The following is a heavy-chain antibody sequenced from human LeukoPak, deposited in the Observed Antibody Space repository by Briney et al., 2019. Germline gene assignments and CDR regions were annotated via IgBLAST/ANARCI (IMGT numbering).Heavy chain of an antibody. CDR3: AKGNSGSPIPMFDP. D-gene: IGHD1-26*01. J-gene: IGHJ5*02. V-gene: IGHV3-23*01. Sequence: PGGSLRLSCEGSGFTFSTYWMSWVRQAPGEGLEWVSAISGSGGSTYYADSVKGRFTISRDNSKNTLYLQMNSLRAVDTAVYYCAKGNSGSPIPMFDPWGQGTLVTVSS. CDR2: ISGSGGST. CDR1: GFTFSTYW.